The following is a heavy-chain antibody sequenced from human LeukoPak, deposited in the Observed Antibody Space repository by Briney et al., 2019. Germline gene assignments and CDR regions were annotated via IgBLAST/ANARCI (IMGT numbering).Heavy chain of an antibody. J-gene: IGHJ4*02. V-gene: IGHV1-69*05. CDR3: ARESPSYGDTYYFDY. CDR1: GGTFSSYA. Sequence: ASVKVSCEASGGTFSSYAISWVRQAPGQGLEWMGGIIPIFGTANYAQKFQGRVTITTDESTSTAYMELSSLRSEDTAVYYCARESPSYGDTYYFDYWGQGTLVTVSS. CDR2: IIPIFGTA. D-gene: IGHD4-17*01.